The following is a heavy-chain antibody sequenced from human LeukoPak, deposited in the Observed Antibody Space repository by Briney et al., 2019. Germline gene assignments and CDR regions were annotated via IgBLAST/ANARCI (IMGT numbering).Heavy chain of an antibody. J-gene: IGHJ5*02. CDR1: GYTFTGYY. V-gene: IGHV1-2*02. CDR3: AAEYYDFWSGYHNWFDP. CDR2: INPNSGGT. Sequence: ASVKVSCKASGYTFTGYYMHWVRQAPGQGLEWMGWINPNSGGTNYAQKFQGRVTMTRDTSISTAYMELSRLRSDDTAVYYCAAEYYDFWSGYHNWFDPWGQGTLVTVSS. D-gene: IGHD3-3*01.